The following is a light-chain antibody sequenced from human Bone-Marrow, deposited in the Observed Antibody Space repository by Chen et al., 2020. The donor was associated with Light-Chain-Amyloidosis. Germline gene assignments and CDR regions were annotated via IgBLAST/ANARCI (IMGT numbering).Light chain of an antibody. CDR3: CSYAGDSWV. CDR1: NRDVGRYVY. V-gene: IGLV2-8*01. CDR2: EVI. Sequence: QSALTQPPSASGSPGQSVTISCPGTNRDVGRYVYVLWDQQPPGKAPKFLIYEVIKRSSGVPDRFSGSKSGNTASLTVSGLQAEDEADYYGCSYAGDSWVSGGGTKPTVL. J-gene: IGLJ3*02.